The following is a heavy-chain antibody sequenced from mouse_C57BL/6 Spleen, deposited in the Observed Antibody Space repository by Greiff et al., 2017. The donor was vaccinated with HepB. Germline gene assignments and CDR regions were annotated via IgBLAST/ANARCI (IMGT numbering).Heavy chain of an antibody. CDR1: GFTFSDYG. V-gene: IGHV5-17*01. J-gene: IGHJ3*01. CDR2: ISSGSSTI. D-gene: IGHD2-4*01. CDR3: ARGIYYDYDDEAY. Sequence: EVMLVESGGGLVKPGGSLKLSCAASGFTFSDYGMHWVRQAPEKGLEWVAYISSGSSTIYYADTVKGRFTISRDNAKNTLFLQMTSLRSEDTAMYYCARGIYYDYDDEAYWGQGTLVTVSA.